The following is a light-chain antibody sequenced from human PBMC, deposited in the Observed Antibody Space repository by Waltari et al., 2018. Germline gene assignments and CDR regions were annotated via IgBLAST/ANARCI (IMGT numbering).Light chain of an antibody. CDR1: QSVGRY. V-gene: IGKV3-20*01. Sequence: EIVLTQSHGTLSLSPGERATLSCRASQSVGRYLAWYQQKPGQAPRLLVYGASSRATGIPDRFSGSGSGTDFSLTISRLEPEDFAVYFCQKYDRLPATFGQGTKVEIK. J-gene: IGKJ1*01. CDR3: QKYDRLPAT. CDR2: GAS.